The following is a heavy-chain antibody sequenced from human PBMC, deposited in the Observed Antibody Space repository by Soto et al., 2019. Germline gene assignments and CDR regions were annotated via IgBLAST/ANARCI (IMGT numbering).Heavy chain of an antibody. CDR1: GYTFTSYY. D-gene: IGHD2-2*01. Sequence: ASVKVSCKASGYTFTSYYTHWVRQAPGQGLEWMGIINPSGGSTSYAQKFQGRVTMTRDTSTSTVYMELSSLRSEDTAVYYCARDGHYCSSTSCYHSPYYYYYGMDVWGQGTTVTVSS. CDR2: INPSGGST. V-gene: IGHV1-46*01. J-gene: IGHJ6*02. CDR3: ARDGHYCSSTSCYHSPYYYYYGMDV.